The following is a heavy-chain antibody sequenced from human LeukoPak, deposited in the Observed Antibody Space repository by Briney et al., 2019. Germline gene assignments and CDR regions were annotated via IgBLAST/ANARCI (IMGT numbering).Heavy chain of an antibody. CDR3: AHLYCSGGSCYPWYFDY. Sequence: SGPTLVKPTQTLTLTCTFSGFSLSTSGVGVGWIRQPPGKALEWLALIYWNDDKRYSPSLKSRLTIIKDTSKNQVVLTMTNMDPVDTATYYCAHLYCSGGSCYPWYFDYWGQGTLVTVSS. V-gene: IGHV2-5*01. CDR1: GFSLSTSGVG. D-gene: IGHD2-15*01. CDR2: IYWNDDK. J-gene: IGHJ4*02.